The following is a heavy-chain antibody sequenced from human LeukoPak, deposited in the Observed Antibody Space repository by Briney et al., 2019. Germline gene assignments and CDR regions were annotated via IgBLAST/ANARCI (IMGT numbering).Heavy chain of an antibody. V-gene: IGHV4-39*07. J-gene: IGHJ4*02. CDR1: GGSISSSSYY. Sequence: SEALSLTCTVSGGSISSSSYYWGWIRQPPGKGLEWIGSIYYIGSTYYNPSLKSRVTISVDTSKNQFSLKLSSVTAADTAVYYCARTQRPPYYFDYWGQGTLVTVSS. CDR3: ARTQRPPYYFDY. CDR2: IYYIGST.